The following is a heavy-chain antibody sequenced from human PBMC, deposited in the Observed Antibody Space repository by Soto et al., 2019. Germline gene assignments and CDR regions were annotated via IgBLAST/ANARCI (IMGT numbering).Heavy chain of an antibody. D-gene: IGHD1-26*01. CDR1: GYIFTGYD. J-gene: IGHJ1*01. CDR2: MNPNSGGT. V-gene: IGHV1-2*02. Sequence: GASLKVSCQASGYIFTGYDMHWVRQAPGQGLEWMGWMNPNSGGTNYAQKFQGRVTMTRDTAISTAYMELSRLRSDDTAVYYCASRSDGNSYGYFQHWGQGTLVTVSS. CDR3: ASRSDGNSYGYFQH.